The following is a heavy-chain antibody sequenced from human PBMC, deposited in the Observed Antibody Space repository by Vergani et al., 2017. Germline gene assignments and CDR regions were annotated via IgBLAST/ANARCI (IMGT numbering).Heavy chain of an antibody. CDR1: GFSFSGYW. V-gene: IGHV3-74*01. J-gene: IGHJ6*03. CDR3: AKAYTTASYYYYYMDV. D-gene: IGHD1-1*01. CDR2: IKSDGSIT. Sequence: EAQLVESGGGLIHPGGSLRLSCEGSGFSFSGYWMHWVCQSPEKGLVWVSRIKSDGSITNYVDSVKGRFTISRDNAKNTLYLQMNSLRAEDTAVYYCAKAYTTASYYYYYMDVWGKGTTVTVSS.